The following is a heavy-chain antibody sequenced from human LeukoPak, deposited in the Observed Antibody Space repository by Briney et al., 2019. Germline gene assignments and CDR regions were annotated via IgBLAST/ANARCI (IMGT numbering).Heavy chain of an antibody. D-gene: IGHD6-19*01. CDR1: GFTFSSYS. V-gene: IGHV3-53*01. J-gene: IGHJ4*02. Sequence: GGSLRLSCAASGFTFSSYSMNWVRQAPGKGLEWVSVIYSDGGTFYSDSVKGRFTISRDYSKNTLYLQMNSLRADDTAVYYCARDSSGPAFWGQGTLVTVSS. CDR2: IYSDGGT. CDR3: ARDSSGPAF.